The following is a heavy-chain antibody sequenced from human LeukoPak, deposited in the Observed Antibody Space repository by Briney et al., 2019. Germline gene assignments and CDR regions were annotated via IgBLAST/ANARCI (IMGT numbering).Heavy chain of an antibody. J-gene: IGHJ4*02. CDR1: GFSFSNYG. CDR3: AKDFWFGEHKAPLDY. Sequence: GGSLRLSCAASGFSFSNYGMHWVRQAPGKGLEWVAVISYDGGNKYYADSVKGRFTISRDNSKDTVYLQMNSLRAEDTAEYYCAKDFWFGEHKAPLDYWGQGTLVTVSS. CDR2: ISYDGGNK. V-gene: IGHV3-30*18. D-gene: IGHD3-10*01.